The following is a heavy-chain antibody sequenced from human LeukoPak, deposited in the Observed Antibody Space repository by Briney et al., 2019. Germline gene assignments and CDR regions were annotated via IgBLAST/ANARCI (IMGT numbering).Heavy chain of an antibody. Sequence: GGSLRLSCAASGFTFSSYGRHWVRQAPGKGLEWVAVISYDGSNKYYADSVKGRFTISRDNSKNTLYLQMNSLRAEDTAVYYCAKKGGYFDWLLGHFDYWGQGTLVTVSS. J-gene: IGHJ4*02. CDR2: ISYDGSNK. CDR3: AKKGGYFDWLLGHFDY. D-gene: IGHD3-9*01. V-gene: IGHV3-30*18. CDR1: GFTFSSYG.